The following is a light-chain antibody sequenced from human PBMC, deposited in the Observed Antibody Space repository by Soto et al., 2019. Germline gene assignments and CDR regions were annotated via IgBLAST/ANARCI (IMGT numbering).Light chain of an antibody. CDR1: QSISSY. Sequence: DIHMTQXPSXXXXSXXXRXTIXXXASQSISSYLNWYQQKPGKAPKLLIYAASSLQSGVPSRFSGSGSGTDFTLTISSLQPEDFATYYCQQSYSTPPTFGQGTRLEI. V-gene: IGKV1-39*01. J-gene: IGKJ5*01. CDR2: AAS. CDR3: QQSYSTPPT.